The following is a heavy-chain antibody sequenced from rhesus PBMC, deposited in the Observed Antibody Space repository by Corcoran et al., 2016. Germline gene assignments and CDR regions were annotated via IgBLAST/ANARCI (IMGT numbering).Heavy chain of an antibody. D-gene: IGHD3-28*01. CDR3: AKLGYDSGYYQFDY. Sequence: EVQLVETGGGLAKPGGSLRLSCSASGFTFSGYWMHGVRQGPGKGLEWISNLKGGGGNTYYADSVKGRFTISRENAKNTLYLQMNSRRAEDTAVYYCAKLGYDSGYYQFDYWGQGVLFTVSS. V-gene: IGHV3-14*01. CDR2: LKGGGGNT. CDR1: GFTFSGYW. J-gene: IGHJ4*01.